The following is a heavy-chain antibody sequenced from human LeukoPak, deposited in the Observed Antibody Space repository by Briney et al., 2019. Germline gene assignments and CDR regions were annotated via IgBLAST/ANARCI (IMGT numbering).Heavy chain of an antibody. CDR1: GFTFSSYE. V-gene: IGHV3-48*03. CDR3: ARDGEVGVGRWFDP. J-gene: IGHJ5*02. D-gene: IGHD1-26*01. CDR2: ISSGAATI. Sequence: GGSLRLSCGASGFTFSSYEMNWVRQAPGKGLEWVSSISSGAATIYYADSVKGRFSISRDNAKNSLYLQMNSLRAEDTAVYYCARDGEVGVGRWFDPWGQGTLVTVSS.